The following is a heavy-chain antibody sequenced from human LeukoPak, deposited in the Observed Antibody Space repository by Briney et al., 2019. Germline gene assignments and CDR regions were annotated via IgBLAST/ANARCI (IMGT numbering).Heavy chain of an antibody. CDR1: GYTFTGYY. V-gene: IGHV1-2*06. J-gene: IGHJ6*02. D-gene: IGHD1-26*01. CDR3: ARSTVGGDYYYYGMTS. CDR2: INPNSGGT. Sequence: ASVKVSCKASGYTFTGYYMHWVRQAPGQGLEWMGRINPNSGGTNYAQKFQGRVTMTRDTSISTAYMELSRLRSDDTAVYYCARSTVGGDYYYYGMTSGAKGPRSPSP.